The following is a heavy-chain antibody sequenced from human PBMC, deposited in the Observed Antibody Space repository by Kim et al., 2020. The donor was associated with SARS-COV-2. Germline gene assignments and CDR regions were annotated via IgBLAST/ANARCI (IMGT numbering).Heavy chain of an antibody. J-gene: IGHJ4*02. CDR1: GFTFSSYW. CDR3: ARDFEIPYYYGSGSYYYFDY. Sequence: GGSLRLSCAASGFTFSSYWMSWVRQAPGKGLEWVANIKQDGSEKYYVDSVKGRFTISRDNAKNSLYLQMNSLRAEDTAVYYCARDFEIPYYYGSGSYYYFDYWGQGTLVTVSS. V-gene: IGHV3-7*01. CDR2: IKQDGSEK. D-gene: IGHD3-10*01.